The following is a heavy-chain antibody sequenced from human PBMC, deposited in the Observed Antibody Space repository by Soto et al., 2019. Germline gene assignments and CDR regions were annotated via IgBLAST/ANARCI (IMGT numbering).Heavy chain of an antibody. Sequence: PAGSLRHSCSDSGLVFIDYAMEWIRQALGNGVVWVSTISGSGNNANYTDSGKGRFRITKDKSKYTLYLQMNTLRADDTAIYYCARRPSGEFDFWGQGTLVTVSS. CDR3: ARRPSGEFDF. CDR2: ISGSGNNA. CDR1: GLVFIDYA. V-gene: IGHV3-23*01. D-gene: IGHD1-26*01. J-gene: IGHJ4*02.